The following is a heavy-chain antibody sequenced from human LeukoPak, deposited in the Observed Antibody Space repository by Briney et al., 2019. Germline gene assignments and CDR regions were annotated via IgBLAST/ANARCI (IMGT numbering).Heavy chain of an antibody. Sequence: GASVKVSCKASGYRFTGYYIHWVRQAPGQWLEWMGWIDPNSGGTKYARKFPGRVTMTRDTSISTAYVELSRLRSDDTAVYYCAPTNNLYYYFDYWGQGTLGTDSS. V-gene: IGHV1-2*02. CDR3: APTNNLYYYFDY. CDR1: GYRFTGYY. J-gene: IGHJ4*02. D-gene: IGHD1-1*01. CDR2: IDPNSGGT.